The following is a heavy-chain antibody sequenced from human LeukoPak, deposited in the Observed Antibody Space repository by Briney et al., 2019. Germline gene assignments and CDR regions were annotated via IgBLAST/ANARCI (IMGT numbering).Heavy chain of an antibody. J-gene: IGHJ4*02. CDR2: IYSDGST. CDR3: ARDTVPWSPVVTSN. V-gene: IGHV3-53*01. CDR1: GFTVSSNY. D-gene: IGHD3-22*01. Sequence: GGSLRLSCVASGFTVSSNYMSWVRQAPGKGLEWVSTIYSDGSTYYADSVKGRFTITRDNSKNTVYLQMNGLRAEDTAVYYCARDTVPWSPVVTSNRGQGTLVTVSS.